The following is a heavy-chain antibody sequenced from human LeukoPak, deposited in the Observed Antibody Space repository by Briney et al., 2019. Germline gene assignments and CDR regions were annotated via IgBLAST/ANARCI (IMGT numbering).Heavy chain of an antibody. V-gene: IGHV1-2*02. Sequence: ASVKVSCKASGYTFTSYGISWVRQAPGQGLEWMGWINPNSGGTKYAQKFQGRVTMTRDTSISTVYMELSRLRSDDTAVYYCARDVLGPYGMDVWGQGTTVTVSS. D-gene: IGHD3-16*01. CDR3: ARDVLGPYGMDV. CDR2: INPNSGGT. J-gene: IGHJ6*02. CDR1: GYTFTSYG.